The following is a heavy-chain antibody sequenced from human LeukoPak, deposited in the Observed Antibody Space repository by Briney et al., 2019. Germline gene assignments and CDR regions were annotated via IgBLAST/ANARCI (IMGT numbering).Heavy chain of an antibody. CDR2: INHSGST. Sequence: SETLSLTCAVYGGSFSGYYWSWIRQPPGKGLEWIGEINHSGSTNYNPSLKSRVTISVDTSKDQFSLKLSPVTAADTAVYYCARENYYGSGSYYPYYYYGMDVWGQGTTVTVSS. CDR1: GGSFSGYY. J-gene: IGHJ6*02. CDR3: ARENYYGSGSYYPYYYYGMDV. D-gene: IGHD3-10*01. V-gene: IGHV4-34*01.